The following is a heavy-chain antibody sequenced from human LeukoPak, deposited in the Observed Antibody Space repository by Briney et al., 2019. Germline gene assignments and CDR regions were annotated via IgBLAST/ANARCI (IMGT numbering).Heavy chain of an antibody. V-gene: IGHV4-30-4*08. CDR1: GGSISSGDYY. D-gene: IGHD6-19*01. CDR3: ARQKRNSSGWYGDY. CDR2: IYYSGNT. J-gene: IGHJ4*02. Sequence: PSQTLSLTCTVSGGSISSGDYYWSWIRHPPGKGLEWIGYIYYSGNTYYNPSLKSRVTTSVDTSKNQFSLKLSSVTAAETAVYYCARQKRNSSGWYGDYWGQGTLVTVSS.